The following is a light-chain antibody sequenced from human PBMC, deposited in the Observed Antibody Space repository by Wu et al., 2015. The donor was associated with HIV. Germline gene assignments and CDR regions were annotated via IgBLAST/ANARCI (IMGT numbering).Light chain of an antibody. Sequence: AIWITQSPSSLSASTGDRVTITCRASQDIRSYLAWYQQRPGKAPNLLIYAASTLQSGVPSRFSGSGSGTDFTLTISYLESEDVATYYCQKYNTAPWTFGQGTKVEMK. J-gene: IGKJ1*01. V-gene: IGKV1-8*01. CDR2: AAS. CDR1: QDIRSY. CDR3: QKYNTAPWT.